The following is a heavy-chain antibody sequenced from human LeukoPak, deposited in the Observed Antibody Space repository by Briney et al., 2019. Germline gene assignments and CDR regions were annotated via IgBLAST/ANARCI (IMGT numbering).Heavy chain of an antibody. CDR2: MDPNSADT. Sequence: ASVKVSCKASGYTFTSNNINRVRQAPGQGLEWMGWMDPNSADTAYAQKFQGRDAMTRDTSKSTAYMELSSLRSEDTAVYYCARADTSGWFVDYWGQGTLVTVSS. D-gene: IGHD6-19*01. V-gene: IGHV1-8*01. J-gene: IGHJ4*02. CDR1: GYTFTSNN. CDR3: ARADTSGWFVDY.